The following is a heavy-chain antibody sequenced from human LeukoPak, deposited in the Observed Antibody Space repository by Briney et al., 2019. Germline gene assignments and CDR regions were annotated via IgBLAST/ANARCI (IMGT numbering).Heavy chain of an antibody. CDR1: GGSISSYY. CDR2: IYYSGST. J-gene: IGHJ6*02. D-gene: IGHD1-26*01. CDR3: ATRFFHSLRGATNYYYYGMDV. V-gene: IGHV4-59*12. Sequence: SETLSLTCTVSGGSISSYYWSWIRQPPGKGLEWIGYIYYSGSTNYNPSLKSRVTISVDTSKNQFSLKLSSVTAADTAVHYCATRFFHSLRGATNYYYYGMDVWGQGTMVTVSS.